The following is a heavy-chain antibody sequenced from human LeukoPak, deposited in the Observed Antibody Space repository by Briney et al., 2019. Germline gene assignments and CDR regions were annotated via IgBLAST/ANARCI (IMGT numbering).Heavy chain of an antibody. D-gene: IGHD1-26*01. J-gene: IGHJ4*02. CDR3: AREYSGSYDYFDY. V-gene: IGHV4-39*01. CDR1: GGSISSSSYY. CDR2: IYYSGST. Sequence: SETLSLTCTVSGGSISSSSYYWGWIRQPPGKGLEWIGSIYYSGSTYYNPSLKGRVTISVDTSKNQFSLKLSSVTAADTAVYYCAREYSGSYDYFDYWGQGTLVTVSS.